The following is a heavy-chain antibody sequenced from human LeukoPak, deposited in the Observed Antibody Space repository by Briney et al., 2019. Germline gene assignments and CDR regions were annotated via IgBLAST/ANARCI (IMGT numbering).Heavy chain of an antibody. D-gene: IGHD7-27*01. Sequence: TSETLSLTCSVSGGSISSPNHDWAWIRQPPGQGLEWTGSIYYSGTTNYNPSLKSQVTISLDTSMKKFSLKLNSVTAADTAVYYCARGQSGLDAFDIWGQGTMVTVSS. CDR2: IYYSGTT. J-gene: IGHJ3*02. V-gene: IGHV4-39*07. CDR3: ARGQSGLDAFDI. CDR1: GGSISSPNHD.